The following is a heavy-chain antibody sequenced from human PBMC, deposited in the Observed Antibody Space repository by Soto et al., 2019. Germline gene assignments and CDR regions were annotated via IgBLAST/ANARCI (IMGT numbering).Heavy chain of an antibody. CDR2: MNPNNGNT. Sequence: GASVKVSCKASGYTFTSYDINRVRQATGQGLEWMGWMNPNNGNTGYAQKFQGRVTMTTDTSTSTAYMELRSLRSDDTAVYYCVFDKNIAAAGYIDYWGQGIRVTVFS. CDR3: VFDKNIAAAGYIDY. D-gene: IGHD6-13*01. V-gene: IGHV1-8*01. CDR1: GYTFTSYD. J-gene: IGHJ4*02.